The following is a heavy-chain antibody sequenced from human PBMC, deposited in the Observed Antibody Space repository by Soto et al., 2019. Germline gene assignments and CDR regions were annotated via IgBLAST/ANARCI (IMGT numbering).Heavy chain of an antibody. CDR1: GVSISNSDYY. Sequence: ETLSLTCPVSGVSISNSDYYWGWIRQPPGKGLEWIGTIYYSGSTYYSPSLKSRVTISVDTSKKQFSLKLSSVTAADTAVYYCERHFCPNGACRHFDYWGQGTLVTVYS. V-gene: IGHV4-39*01. J-gene: IGHJ4*02. CDR2: IYYSGST. D-gene: IGHD2-8*01. CDR3: ERHFCPNGACRHFDY.